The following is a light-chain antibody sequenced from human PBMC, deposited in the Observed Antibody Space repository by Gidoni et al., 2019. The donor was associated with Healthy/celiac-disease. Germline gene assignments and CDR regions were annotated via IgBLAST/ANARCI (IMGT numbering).Light chain of an antibody. J-gene: IGKJ1*01. V-gene: IGKV1-39*01. CDR3: QQSDSTPPT. CDR1: QSISSY. CDR2: AAS. Sequence: DIQMTQSPSSLSASVGDRVTITCRASQSISSYLNWYQQKPGKAPKLLIYAASSLQSGVPSRLSGSGAGTDFTLTISSLQPEDFATDYCQQSDSTPPTFGQGTKVEIK.